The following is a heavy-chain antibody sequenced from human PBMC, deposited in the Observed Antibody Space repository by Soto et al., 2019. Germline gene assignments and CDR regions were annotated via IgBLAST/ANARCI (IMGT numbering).Heavy chain of an antibody. Sequence: QVQLVQSGAEVKKPGASVKVSCKASGYTFTSYGISWVRQAPGQGLEWMGWIRAYNGNTNYAQKLKGRVTMTTDTSTRTASMELRSLRSDDTAVYYCASDLPTMDVWGQWTTVTVSS. V-gene: IGHV1-18*01. CDR3: ASDLPTMDV. J-gene: IGHJ6*02. CDR2: IRAYNGNT. CDR1: GYTFTSYG.